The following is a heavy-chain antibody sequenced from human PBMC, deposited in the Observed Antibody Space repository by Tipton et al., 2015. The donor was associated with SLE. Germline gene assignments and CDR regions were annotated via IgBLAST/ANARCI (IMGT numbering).Heavy chain of an antibody. D-gene: IGHD6-13*01. CDR1: GGSIGSHY. V-gene: IGHV4-59*11. Sequence: LRLSCTVSGGSIGSHYWSWIRQPPGKGLEWIGYIYDSGSTNYNPSLKSRVTISVDTSKNQFSLKLSSVTAADTAVYYCARDSAAAGYGMDVWGQGTTVTVSS. CDR2: IYDSGST. J-gene: IGHJ6*02. CDR3: ARDSAAAGYGMDV.